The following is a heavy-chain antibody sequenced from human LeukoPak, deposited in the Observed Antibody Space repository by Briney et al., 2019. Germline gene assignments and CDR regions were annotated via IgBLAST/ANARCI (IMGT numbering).Heavy chain of an antibody. V-gene: IGHV3-74*03. CDR2: ITSDGSST. J-gene: IGHJ4*02. CDR1: GFTFDITW. CDR3: ARDWYHAIDY. D-gene: IGHD2-2*01. Sequence: GGSLRLSCAASGFTFDITWLHWVRQPPGKGLVWVARITSDGSSTTYAESVKGRFTISRDNAKNTLYLQMNSLRAEDTAVYYCARDWYHAIDYWGQGSLVTVSS.